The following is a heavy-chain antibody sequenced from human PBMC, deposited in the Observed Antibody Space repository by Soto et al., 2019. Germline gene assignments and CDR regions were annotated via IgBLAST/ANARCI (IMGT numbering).Heavy chain of an antibody. CDR2: ISAYNGNT. CDR3: ARDLDTAMVAPFDY. Sequence: ASVKVSCKASGYTFTSYGISWVRQAPGQGLEWMGWISAYNGNTNYAQKLQGRVTMTTDTSTSTAYMELRSLRSDDTAVYYCARDLDTAMVAPFDYWGQGTLVTVSS. D-gene: IGHD5-18*01. V-gene: IGHV1-18*04. CDR1: GYTFTSYG. J-gene: IGHJ4*02.